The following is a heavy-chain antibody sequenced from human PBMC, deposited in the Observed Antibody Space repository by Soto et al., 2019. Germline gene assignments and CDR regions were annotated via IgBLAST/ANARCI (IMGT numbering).Heavy chain of an antibody. Sequence: QVQLVQSGPELKKPGASVRVSCTASGYAFLTYGIVWVRQAPGQGLECMGWISTNTENTNYEQNLQGRVTMTTDTPTSTAYMELRSLTSDDTAVYYCARELAGLLDNWGQGTLVTVSS. CDR3: ARELAGLLDN. CDR1: GYAFLTYG. V-gene: IGHV1-18*01. CDR2: ISTNTENT. J-gene: IGHJ4*02.